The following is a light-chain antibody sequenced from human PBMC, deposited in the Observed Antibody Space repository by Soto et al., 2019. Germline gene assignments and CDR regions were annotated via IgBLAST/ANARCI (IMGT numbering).Light chain of an antibody. V-gene: IGKV3-20*01. J-gene: IGKJ1*01. Sequence: EIVLTQSPGTLSLSQGERATLSCRASQSVSSSYLAWYQQKPGQAPRLLIYGASSRATGIPDRFSGSGSGTDFTLTICRMEPEDFAVYYWQQYGSSLWTFGQGNKVEIQ. CDR1: QSVSSSY. CDR2: GAS. CDR3: QQYGSSLWT.